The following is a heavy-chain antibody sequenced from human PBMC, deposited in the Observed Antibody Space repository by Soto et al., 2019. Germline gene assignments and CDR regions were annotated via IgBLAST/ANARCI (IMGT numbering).Heavy chain of an antibody. CDR3: ARDPPNWGYGWSWFDP. CDR2: VIPIFGTA. CDR1: GGTFSSYA. D-gene: IGHD7-27*01. J-gene: IGHJ5*02. Sequence: QVQLVQSGAEVKKPGSSVKVSCKASGGTFSSYAISWVRPAPGQGLEWMGGVIPIFGTANYAQKFQGRVTITADESTSTAYMELSSLKSEDTAVYYCARDPPNWGYGWSWFDPLGQGTLVTVSS. V-gene: IGHV1-69*01.